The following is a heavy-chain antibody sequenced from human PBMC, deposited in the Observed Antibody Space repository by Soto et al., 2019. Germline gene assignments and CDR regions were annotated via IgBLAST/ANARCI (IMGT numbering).Heavy chain of an antibody. J-gene: IGHJ6*02. CDR3: ARAPNVLLGPGEARGDRAGMGV. D-gene: IGHD3-10*01. Sequence: QVQLVQSGAEVKKPGSSVKVSCKASGGTFSSYAISWVRQAPGQGLEWMGGIIPIFGTANYAQKFQGRVTITADESTSTAYMELSSLRSEDTAVYYCARAPNVLLGPGEARGDRAGMGVWGQGTTVTVSS. CDR1: GGTFSSYA. V-gene: IGHV1-69*12. CDR2: IIPIFGTA.